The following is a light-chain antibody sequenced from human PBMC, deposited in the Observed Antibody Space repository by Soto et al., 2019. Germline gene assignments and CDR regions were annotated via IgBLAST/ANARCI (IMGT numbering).Light chain of an antibody. CDR1: QSLRNNY. J-gene: IGKJ4*01. V-gene: IGKV3-20*01. CDR2: GGS. CDR3: QQYDDSPPLT. Sequence: EIVLTQSPGTLSLSPGDTATLSCRASQSLRNNYIAWYQQKPGQAPRLLMSGGSTRASGIPNRFRASGSGTDFTLIITKLEPEDFAVYYCQQYDDSPPLTLGGGTKVEIK.